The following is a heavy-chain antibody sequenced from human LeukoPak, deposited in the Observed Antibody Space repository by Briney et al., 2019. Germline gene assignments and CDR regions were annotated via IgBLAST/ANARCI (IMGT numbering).Heavy chain of an antibody. Sequence: GGSLRLSCAASGFTFSSYWMHWVRQAPGKGLVWVSRINSDGSSTSYADSVKGRFTISRDNAKNTLYLQMNSLRAEDTAVYYCAKDGGSYGDYDYWGQGTLVTVSS. V-gene: IGHV3-74*01. D-gene: IGHD2-15*01. CDR1: GFTFSSYW. J-gene: IGHJ4*02. CDR3: AKDGGSYGDYDY. CDR2: INSDGSST.